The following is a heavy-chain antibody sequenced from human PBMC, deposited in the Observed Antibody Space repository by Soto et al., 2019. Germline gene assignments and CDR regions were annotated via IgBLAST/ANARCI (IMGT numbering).Heavy chain of an antibody. V-gene: IGHV3-30*18. D-gene: IGHD1-1*01. CDR1: GFTFSHYA. CDR2: ISYDGSNE. Sequence: QVQLVESGGGVVHPGRSLRLSCSASGFTFSHYALHWVRQAPGKGLEWVAGISYDGSNEYYADPEKGRFTISRDSPKNTLYLQMNRLRPEATAVYYCVKGGTTSAFSTFDIWGRGTVVTVSS. CDR3: VKGGTTSAFSTFDI. J-gene: IGHJ3*02.